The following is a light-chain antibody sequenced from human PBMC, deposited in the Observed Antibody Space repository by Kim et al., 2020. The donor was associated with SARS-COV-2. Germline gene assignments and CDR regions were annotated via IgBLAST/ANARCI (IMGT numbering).Light chain of an antibody. V-gene: IGLV3-25*03. CDR2: KDT. CDR1: ALPKKF. J-gene: IGLJ3*02. CDR3: QSADSSDTFWL. Sequence: QGQTARIPCSGDALPKKFAYWFQQKPGQAPVLVISKDTERPSGIPERFSGSTSGTTVTLTISGVQAEDEADYYCQSADSSDTFWLFGGGTQLTVL.